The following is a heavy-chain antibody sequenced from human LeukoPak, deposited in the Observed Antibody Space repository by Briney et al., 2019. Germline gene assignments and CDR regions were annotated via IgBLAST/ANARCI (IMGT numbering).Heavy chain of an antibody. CDR3: ARVLYGDYDWYFDL. CDR2: IHYSGST. V-gene: IGHV4-59*01. Sequence: PSETLSLTCTVSGGSISSYYWSWIRQPPGKGLEWIGYIHYSGSTNYNPSLKSRVTISVDTSKNQFSLKLSSVTAADTAVYYCARVLYGDYDWYFDLWGRGTLVTVSS. J-gene: IGHJ2*01. CDR1: GGSISSYY. D-gene: IGHD4-17*01.